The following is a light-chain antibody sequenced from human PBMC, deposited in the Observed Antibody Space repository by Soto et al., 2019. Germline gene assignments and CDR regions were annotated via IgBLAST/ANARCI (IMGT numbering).Light chain of an antibody. CDR3: QHYKSWPLS. CDR1: QSIGST. V-gene: IGKV3-15*01. CDR2: DAS. Sequence: EIVMTQSPATLSVSPGERATLSCRASQSIGSTLACYQQKPGQTPRLLIYDASTRATGIPARFSGIGSGTEFSLIISSLQSEDFAVYYCQHYKSWPLSFGGGTKVDI. J-gene: IGKJ4*01.